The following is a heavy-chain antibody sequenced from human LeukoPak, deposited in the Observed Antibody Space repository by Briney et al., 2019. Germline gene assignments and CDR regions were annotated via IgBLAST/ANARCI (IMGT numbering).Heavy chain of an antibody. D-gene: IGHD3-22*01. CDR2: IYSGGST. J-gene: IGHJ3*02. Sequence: GGSLRLSCAASGFTVSSNYMSWVRQAPGKGLEWVSVIYSGGSTYFADSVKGRFTISRDNSKNTVYLQMNSLRAEDTAVYYCARVKYSDSSGYYYGAFDIWGQGTMVTASS. CDR3: ARVKYSDSSGYYYGAFDI. V-gene: IGHV3-53*01. CDR1: GFTVSSNY.